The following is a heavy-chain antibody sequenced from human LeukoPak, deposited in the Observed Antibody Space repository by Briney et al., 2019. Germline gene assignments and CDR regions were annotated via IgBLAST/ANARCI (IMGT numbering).Heavy chain of an antibody. CDR2: INPNSGGT. CDR1: GYTFTAYY. J-gene: IGHJ4*02. CDR3: ARDRGNYYDSSGYPLWDY. Sequence: ASVKVSCKASGYTFTAYYMHWVRQAPGQGLEWMGWINPNSGGTNYAQKFQGRVTMTRDTSISTAYMELSRLRSDDTAVYYCARDRGNYYDSSGYPLWDYWGQGTLVTVSS. D-gene: IGHD3-22*01. V-gene: IGHV1-2*02.